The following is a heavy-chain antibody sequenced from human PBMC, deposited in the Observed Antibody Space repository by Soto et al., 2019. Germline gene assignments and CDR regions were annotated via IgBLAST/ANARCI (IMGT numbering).Heavy chain of an antibody. D-gene: IGHD2-15*01. J-gene: IGHJ4*02. Sequence: QVQLVESGGGVVQPGRSLRLSCTASGFTFSSYAMHWVRQAPGKGLEWVTVISYDGSNKYYADSVKGRFTISRDNSKNTLYLQMNSLRAEDTAVYYCAKEGEVVAALPENYWGQGTLVTVSS. V-gene: IGHV3-30*18. CDR1: GFTFSSYA. CDR2: ISYDGSNK. CDR3: AKEGEVVAALPENY.